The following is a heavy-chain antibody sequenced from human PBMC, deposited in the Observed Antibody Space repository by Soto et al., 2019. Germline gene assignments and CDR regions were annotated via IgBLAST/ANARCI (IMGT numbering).Heavy chain of an antibody. CDR3: AKVGGSGYSDY. CDR1: TFTFSSYV. Sequence: EVQLLESGGGLVQPGGSLRVSCAASTFTFSSYVMSWVRQAPGKGLEWVSVISGSGGSTYYADSVKGRFTISRDNFKNTLYLHMKRLRVEDTAVYYCAKVGGSGYSDYWGQGTLVTVSS. V-gene: IGHV3-23*01. CDR2: ISGSGGST. J-gene: IGHJ4*02. D-gene: IGHD3-22*01.